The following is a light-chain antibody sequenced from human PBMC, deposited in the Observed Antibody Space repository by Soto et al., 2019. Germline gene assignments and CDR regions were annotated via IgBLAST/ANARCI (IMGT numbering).Light chain of an antibody. V-gene: IGKV1-39*01. Sequence: DIQMTQSPSSLSASVGDRVTITCRASQSISSYLNWYQQKPGKAPKLLIYPASSLQSGVPSRFSGSGSRTDFTLTISSLQPEDFATYYCQQSDSTPWTFGQGTKVEIK. CDR1: QSISSY. CDR2: PAS. J-gene: IGKJ1*01. CDR3: QQSDSTPWT.